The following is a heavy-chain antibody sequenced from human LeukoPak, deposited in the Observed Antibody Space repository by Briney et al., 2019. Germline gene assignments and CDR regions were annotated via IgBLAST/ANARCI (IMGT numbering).Heavy chain of an antibody. D-gene: IGHD2-2*01. Sequence: ASVKVSCKASGYTFTSYGISWVRQAPGQGLEWMGWISAYNGNTNYAQKLQGRVTMTTDTSTSTAYMELRSLRSDDTAVYYYARDLKWSSTSCYGDYWGQGTLVTVSS. CDR3: ARDLKWSSTSCYGDY. CDR1: GYTFTSYG. J-gene: IGHJ4*02. CDR2: ISAYNGNT. V-gene: IGHV1-18*01.